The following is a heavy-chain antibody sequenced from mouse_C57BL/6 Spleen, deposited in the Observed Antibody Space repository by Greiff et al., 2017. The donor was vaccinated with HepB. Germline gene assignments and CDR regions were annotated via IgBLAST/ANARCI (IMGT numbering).Heavy chain of an antibody. V-gene: IGHV1-64*01. D-gene: IGHD2-4*01. CDR1: GYTFTSYW. J-gene: IGHJ2*01. Sequence: QVQLQQSGAELVKPGASVKLSCKASGYTFTSYWMHWVKQRPGQGLEWIGMIHPNSGSTNYNEKFKSKATLTVDKSSSTAYMQLSSLTSEDSAVYYCAIRGSYYDYDVKGPFDYWGQGTTLTVSS. CDR2: IHPNSGST. CDR3: AIRGSYYDYDVKGPFDY.